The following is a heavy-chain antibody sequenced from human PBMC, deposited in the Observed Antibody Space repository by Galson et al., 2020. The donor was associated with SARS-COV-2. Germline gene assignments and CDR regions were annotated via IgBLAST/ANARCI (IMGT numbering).Heavy chain of an antibody. CDR2: ISYDGSNK. V-gene: IGHV3-30*04. D-gene: IGHD2-2*02. Sequence: GGSLRLSCAASGFTFSSYAMHWVRQAPGKGLEWVAVISYDGSNKYYADSVKGRFTISRDNSKNTLYLQMNSLRAEDTAVYYCARGWPRDVVPAAIRGVSGWFDPWGQGTLVTVSS. J-gene: IGHJ5*02. CDR3: ARGWPRDVVPAAIRGVSGWFDP. CDR1: GFTFSSYA.